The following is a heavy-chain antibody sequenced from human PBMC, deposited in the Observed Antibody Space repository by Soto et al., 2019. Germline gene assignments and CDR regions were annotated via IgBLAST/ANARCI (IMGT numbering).Heavy chain of an antibody. CDR1: GFTSSDYA. Sequence: VQLVESGGGVVQPGRSLRLSCAASGFTSSDYAMHWVRQAPGKGLEWVAVVSHDGRNTHYADSVKGRFTISRDSSKNTVSLEVPSLRAEDTAVYYCAKGGRQWLVTSDFNYWGQGALVTVSS. V-gene: IGHV3-30*18. CDR3: AKGGRQWLVTSDFNY. J-gene: IGHJ4*02. CDR2: VSHDGRNT. D-gene: IGHD6-19*01.